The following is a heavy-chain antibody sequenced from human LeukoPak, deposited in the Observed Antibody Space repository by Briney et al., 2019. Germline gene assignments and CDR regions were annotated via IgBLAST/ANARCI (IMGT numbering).Heavy chain of an antibody. V-gene: IGHV3-33*01. Sequence: PGGSLRLSCAASGFTFSTYAMHWVRQAPGKGLEWVAMIWYNGKNKHYADSVKGRFTISRDNSKNTLDRQMNSLRADDTAVYYCVRDPSNSGWAFDYWGQGTLVTVSS. CDR2: IWYNGKNK. CDR3: VRDPSNSGWAFDY. J-gene: IGHJ4*02. CDR1: GFTFSTYA. D-gene: IGHD6-19*01.